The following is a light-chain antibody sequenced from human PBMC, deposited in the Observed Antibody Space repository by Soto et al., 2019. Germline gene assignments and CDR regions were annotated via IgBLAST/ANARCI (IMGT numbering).Light chain of an antibody. CDR2: DVT. Sequence: QSALTQPRSVSGSPGQSVTISCTGANSNVGNYNYVSWYQQHPGKAPKLMIYDVTKRPSGVPDRFSASKSGNTASLTISGLQAEDEADYYCSSYAGSFSWIFGGGTKLTVL. CDR3: SSYAGSFSWI. J-gene: IGLJ2*01. V-gene: IGLV2-11*01. CDR1: NSNVGNYNY.